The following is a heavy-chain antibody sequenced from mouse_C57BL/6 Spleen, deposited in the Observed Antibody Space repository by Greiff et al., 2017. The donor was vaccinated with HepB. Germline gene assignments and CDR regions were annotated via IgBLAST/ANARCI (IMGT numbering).Heavy chain of an antibody. CDR1: GFTFSSYA. Sequence: EVKVVESGGGLVKPGGSLKLSCAASGFTFSSYAMSWVRQTPEKRLEWVATISDGGSYTYYPDNVKGRFTISRDNAKNNLYLQMSHLKSEDTAMYYCARERGYDYLYYFDYWGQGTTLTVSS. V-gene: IGHV5-4*01. J-gene: IGHJ2*01. CDR3: ARERGYDYLYYFDY. D-gene: IGHD2-4*01. CDR2: ISDGGSYT.